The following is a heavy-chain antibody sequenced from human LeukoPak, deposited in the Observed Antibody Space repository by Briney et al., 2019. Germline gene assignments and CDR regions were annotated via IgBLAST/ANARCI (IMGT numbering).Heavy chain of an antibody. CDR1: GFTFSSYA. Sequence: GGSLRLSCAASGFTFSSYAMSWVRQAPGKGLEWVSAISGSGGSTYYADSVKGRFTISRGNSKNTLYLQMNSLRAEDTAVYYCAKDGYYYDSSGDYWGQGTLVTVSS. D-gene: IGHD3-22*01. CDR3: AKDGYYYDSSGDY. CDR2: ISGSGGST. V-gene: IGHV3-23*01. J-gene: IGHJ4*02.